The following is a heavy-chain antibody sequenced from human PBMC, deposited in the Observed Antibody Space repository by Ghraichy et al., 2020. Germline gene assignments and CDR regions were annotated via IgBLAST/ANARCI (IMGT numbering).Heavy chain of an antibody. V-gene: IGHV3-23*01. CDR2: VSGSGGST. D-gene: IGHD1-1*01. CDR3: ARLDHGSDY. CDR1: GFTFSSYG. J-gene: IGHJ4*02. Sequence: LSLTCVASGFTFSSYGMSWVRQAPGKGLEWGSSVSGSGGSTFYADSVRGRFTISRDNSKNTLSLQMHSLRAEDTAVYYCARLDHGSDYWGQGTLVTVST.